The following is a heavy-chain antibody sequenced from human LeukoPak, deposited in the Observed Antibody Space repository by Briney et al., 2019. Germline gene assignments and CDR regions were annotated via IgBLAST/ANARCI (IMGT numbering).Heavy chain of an antibody. D-gene: IGHD3-10*01. Sequence: RASVKVSCKASGYTFTGYYMHWVRQAPGQGLEWMGWINPNTGGTNYAQKFQGRVTMTRDTSFNTAYMELSSLRSDDTAVYYCARDVYYYGSGTSPDFWGQGTLVTVSS. V-gene: IGHV1-2*02. CDR2: INPNTGGT. CDR3: ARDVYYYGSGTSPDF. J-gene: IGHJ4*02. CDR1: GYTFTGYY.